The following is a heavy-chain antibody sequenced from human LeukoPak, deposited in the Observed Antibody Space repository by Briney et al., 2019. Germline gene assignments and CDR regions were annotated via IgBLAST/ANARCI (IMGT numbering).Heavy chain of an antibody. CDR3: ARSPEYSSSLDAFDI. CDR2: IYYSGST. Sequence: SETLSLTCTVSGGSISSHYWSWIRQPPGKGLEWIGYIYYSGSTNYNPSLKSRVTISVDTSKNQFSLKLSSVTAADTAVYYCARSPEYSSSLDAFDIWGQGTMVTVSS. CDR1: GGSISSHY. J-gene: IGHJ3*02. V-gene: IGHV4-59*11. D-gene: IGHD6-6*01.